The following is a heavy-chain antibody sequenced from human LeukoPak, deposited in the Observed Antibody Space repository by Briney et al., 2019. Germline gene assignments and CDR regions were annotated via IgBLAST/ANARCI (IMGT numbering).Heavy chain of an antibody. V-gene: IGHV4-38-2*02. J-gene: IGHJ4*02. CDR2: IYYSGST. CDR3: ARGRYYFDY. Sequence: SETLSLTCTVSGYSISTGFYWGWIRQPPGKGLEWIGSIYYSGSTYYNPSLKSRVTISVDTSKNQFSLKLSSVTAADTAVYYCARGRYYFDYWGQGTLVTVSS. CDR1: GYSISTGFY.